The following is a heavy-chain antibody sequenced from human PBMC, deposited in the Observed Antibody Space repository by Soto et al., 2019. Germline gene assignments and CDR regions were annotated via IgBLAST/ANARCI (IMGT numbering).Heavy chain of an antibody. Sequence: QVQLQESGPGLVKPSQTLSLTCTVSGGSISSGVSYWSWIRQHPGNGLEWIGYIQYSGSTTYNPSLKRRVTIPGDTHQNHVALKVSSVTAADTAVYYCARAIRGVTPSGMDVWCQGTTVTVSS. V-gene: IGHV4-31*03. CDR2: IQYSGST. CDR1: GGSISSGVSY. D-gene: IGHD3-10*01. J-gene: IGHJ6*02. CDR3: ARAIRGVTPSGMDV.